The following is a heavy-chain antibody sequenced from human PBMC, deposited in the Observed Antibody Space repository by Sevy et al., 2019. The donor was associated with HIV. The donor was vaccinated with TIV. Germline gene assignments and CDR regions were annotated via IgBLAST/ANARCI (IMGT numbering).Heavy chain of an antibody. Sequence: GSLRLSCAVYGGSFSGYYWSWIRQPPGKGLEWIGEINHSGSTNYNPSLKSRVTISVDTSKNQFSLKLSSVTAADTAVYYCARGFAFGVVPPTNNWFDPWGQGTLVTVSS. CDR2: INHSGST. CDR3: ARGFAFGVVPPTNNWFDP. J-gene: IGHJ5*02. CDR1: GGSFSGYY. V-gene: IGHV4-34*01. D-gene: IGHD3-3*01.